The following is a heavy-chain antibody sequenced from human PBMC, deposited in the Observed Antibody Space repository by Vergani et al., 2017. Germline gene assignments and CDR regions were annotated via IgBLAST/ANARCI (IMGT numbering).Heavy chain of an antibody. CDR2: IYTSGST. CDR1: GGSISSYY. J-gene: IGHJ5*02. V-gene: IGHV4-4*09. Sequence: QVQLPESGPGLVKPSETLSLTCTVSGGSISSYYWSWIRQPPGKGLEWIGYIYTSGSTNYNPSLKSRVTISVDTSKNQFSLKLSSVTAADTAVYYCARHEVSSGPFDPWGQGTLVTVSS. CDR3: ARHEVSSGPFDP. D-gene: IGHD6-25*01.